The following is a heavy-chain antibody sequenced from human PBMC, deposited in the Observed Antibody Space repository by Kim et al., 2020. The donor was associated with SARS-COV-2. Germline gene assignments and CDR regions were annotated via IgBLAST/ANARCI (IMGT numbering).Heavy chain of an antibody. J-gene: IGHJ3*02. CDR3: AAPYSKYFDSSGYDAFDI. Sequence: ASVKVSCKVSGYSLTDLSIHWVRQAPGKGLEWMGGFDPKEGETIYAQRFQGRVTMTEDTSTDTAYMELSSLRSEDTAVYYCAAPYSKYFDSSGYDAFDIWGQGTMVTVSS. V-gene: IGHV1-24*01. D-gene: IGHD3-22*01. CDR1: GYSLTDLS. CDR2: FDPKEGET.